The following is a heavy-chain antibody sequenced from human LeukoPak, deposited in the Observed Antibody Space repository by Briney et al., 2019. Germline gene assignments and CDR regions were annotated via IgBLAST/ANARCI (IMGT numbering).Heavy chain of an antibody. Sequence: QPGGSLRLSCAASGFTFSETWMHWVRQVPGKGLVWVSRIRNDGSDARYAESVKGRFTISRDNAKNTLYLQMNSLRDEDTAVYYCARDWYHAIDYWGQGTLVTVSS. D-gene: IGHD2-2*01. CDR2: IRNDGSDA. CDR3: ARDWYHAIDY. J-gene: IGHJ4*02. V-gene: IGHV3-74*01. CDR1: GFTFSETW.